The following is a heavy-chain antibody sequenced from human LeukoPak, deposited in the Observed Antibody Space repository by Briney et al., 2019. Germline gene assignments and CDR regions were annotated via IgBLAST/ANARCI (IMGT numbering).Heavy chain of an antibody. V-gene: IGHV1-58*02. CDR1: GFTFSNSA. CDR3: AAATFNGDYSY. D-gene: IGHD4-17*01. J-gene: IGHJ4*02. Sequence: SVKVSCKASGFTFSNSAMQWVRQARGQRPEWMGWIVVGSGNTNYAQKFQERVTITRDMSTSTAYIELSSLRSEDTAVYYCAAATFNGDYSYWGQGTQVTVSS. CDR2: IVVGSGNT.